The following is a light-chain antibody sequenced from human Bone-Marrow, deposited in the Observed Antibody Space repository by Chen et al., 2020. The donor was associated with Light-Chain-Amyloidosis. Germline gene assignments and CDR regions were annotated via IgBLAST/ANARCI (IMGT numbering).Light chain of an antibody. CDR3: QSADSSGTYEVI. CDR1: DLPTKY. J-gene: IGLJ2*01. Sequence: SYELTQLPSVSVSPVQTARITCSGDDLPTKYAYWYQQKPGQAPVLVIHTDTERPSGISERFSGSSSWTTATLTISGVQAEDEADYHCQSADSSGTYEVIFGGGTKLTVL. CDR2: TDT. V-gene: IGLV3-25*03.